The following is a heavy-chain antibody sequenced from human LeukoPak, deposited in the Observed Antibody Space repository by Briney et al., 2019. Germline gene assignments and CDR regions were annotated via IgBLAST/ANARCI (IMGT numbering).Heavy chain of an antibody. D-gene: IGHD3-22*01. CDR3: ARVALFSGYYPPFDY. J-gene: IGHJ4*02. CDR2: ISYDGSNE. V-gene: IGHV3-30*03. CDR1: GFTFSNYG. Sequence: GGSLRLSCTASGFTFSNYGMHWVRQAPGKGLEWVAVISYDGSNEYYADSVKGRFTISRDNSKNTLFLQMNSLRPEDTAVYHCARVALFSGYYPPFDYWGQGTLVTVSS.